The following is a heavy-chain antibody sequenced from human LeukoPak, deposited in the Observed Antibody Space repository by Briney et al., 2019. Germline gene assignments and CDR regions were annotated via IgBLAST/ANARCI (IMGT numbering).Heavy chain of an antibody. CDR2: INPNSGGT. V-gene: IGHV1-2*02. D-gene: IGHD6-13*01. CDR1: GYTFTGYY. CDR3: ARDLYTSSWCYYYYMDV. J-gene: IGHJ6*03. Sequence: ASVKVSCKASGYTFTGYYMHWVRQAPGQGLEWMGWINPNSGGTNYAQKFQGRVTMTRDTSISTAYMELSRLRSDDTAVYYCARDLYTSSWCYYYYMDVWGKGTTVTISS.